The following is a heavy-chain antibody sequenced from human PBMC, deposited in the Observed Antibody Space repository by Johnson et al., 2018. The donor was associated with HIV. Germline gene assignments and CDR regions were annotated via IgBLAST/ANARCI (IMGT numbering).Heavy chain of an antibody. CDR1: GFSISNYD. CDR2: IATTGDT. Sequence: MQLVESGGGSVQPGGSLRLSCAASGFSISNYDMHWVRQVTGKRLEWVSGIATTGDTYYLGSVKGRFTISRENAKNSLYLQVNSLRAGDTALYYCARGSYDGDAFDIWGQGTMVTVSS. J-gene: IGHJ3*02. V-gene: IGHV3-13*01. D-gene: IGHD1-26*01. CDR3: ARGSYDGDAFDI.